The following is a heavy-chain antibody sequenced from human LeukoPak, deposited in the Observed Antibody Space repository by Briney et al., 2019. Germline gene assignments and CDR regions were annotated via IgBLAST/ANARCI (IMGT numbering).Heavy chain of an antibody. J-gene: IGHJ4*02. CDR2: INHSGST. V-gene: IGHV4-34*01. Sequence: SETLSLTCAVYGGSFSGYYWSWIRQPPGKGLEWIGEINHSGSTNYNPSLKSRVTISVDTSKNQFSLKLSSVTAADTAVYYCARSFPRHYYDSSGVYWGQGTLVTVSS. D-gene: IGHD3-22*01. CDR3: ARSFPRHYYDSSGVY. CDR1: GGSFSGYY.